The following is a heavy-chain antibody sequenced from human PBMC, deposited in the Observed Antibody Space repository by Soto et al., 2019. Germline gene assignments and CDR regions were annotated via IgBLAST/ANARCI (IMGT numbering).Heavy chain of an antibody. CDR2: IYYIGTS. CDR1: GASISSGGYY. Sequence: QVQLQESGPGLVKPSQTLSLTCTVSGASISSGGYYWGWIRQHPGKGLEWIGFIYYIGTSYYNPSLESRITLSVASSIKHFSLTLTSVTAADTAVYYCARVLRDVLSDRYYWYFDLWGRGILVTVSS. CDR3: ARVLRDVLSDRYYWYFDL. J-gene: IGHJ2*01. D-gene: IGHD3-16*02. V-gene: IGHV4-31*03.